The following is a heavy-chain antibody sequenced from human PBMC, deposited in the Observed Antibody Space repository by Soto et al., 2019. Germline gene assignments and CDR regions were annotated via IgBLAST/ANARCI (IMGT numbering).Heavy chain of an antibody. J-gene: IGHJ5*02. CDR3: AREPGIAVVVWFDP. D-gene: IGHD6-19*01. CDR2: IYYSGST. V-gene: IGHV4-39*02. CDR1: GGSISSSSYY. Sequence: TLSLTCTVSGGSISSSSYYWGWIRQPPGKGLEWIGSIYYSGSTYYNPSLKSRVTISVDTSKNQFSLKLSSVTAADTAVYYCAREPGIAVVVWFDPWGQGTLVTVSS.